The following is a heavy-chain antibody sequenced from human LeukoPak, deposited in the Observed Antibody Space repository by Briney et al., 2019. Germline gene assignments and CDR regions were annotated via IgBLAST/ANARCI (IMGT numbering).Heavy chain of an antibody. CDR1: GYGFTNYW. CDR3: ARHSGYSGYDPFDY. D-gene: IGHD5-12*01. CDR2: IYPGDSDT. J-gene: IGHJ4*02. Sequence: GESLQISSKGSGYGFTNYWIAWVRRMPGKGLEWMGIIYPGDSDTRYSPSFQGQVTISADKSISTAYLQWSSLKASDTAMYYCARHSGYSGYDPFDYWGQGTLVTVSS. V-gene: IGHV5-51*01.